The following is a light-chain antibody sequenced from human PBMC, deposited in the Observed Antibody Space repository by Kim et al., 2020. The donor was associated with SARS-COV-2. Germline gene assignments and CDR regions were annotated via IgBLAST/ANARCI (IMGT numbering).Light chain of an antibody. CDR3: QVWDSSTNVV. Sequence: SYELTQPPSVSVSPGQTGSITCSGHKLGNKYVSWYHQKPGQSPVLVIYQDTNRPSGIPERFSGSNSGDTATLTISGAQTMDEGDYYCQVWDSSTNVVFGGGTKLTVL. J-gene: IGLJ3*02. CDR2: QDT. CDR1: KLGNKY. V-gene: IGLV3-1*01.